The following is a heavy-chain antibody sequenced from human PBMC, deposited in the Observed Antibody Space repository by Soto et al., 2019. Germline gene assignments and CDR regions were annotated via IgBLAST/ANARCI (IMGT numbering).Heavy chain of an antibody. CDR3: ARDHDYYDSSGYPDFDY. Sequence: PGGSLRLSCAASGFTFSSYAMSWIRQAPGKGLEWVSYISSSSSYTNYADSVKGRFTISRDNAKNSLYLQMNSLRAEDTAVYYCARDHDYYDSSGYPDFDYWGQGTLVTVSS. D-gene: IGHD3-22*01. V-gene: IGHV3-11*06. CDR1: GFTFSSYA. J-gene: IGHJ4*02. CDR2: ISSSSSYT.